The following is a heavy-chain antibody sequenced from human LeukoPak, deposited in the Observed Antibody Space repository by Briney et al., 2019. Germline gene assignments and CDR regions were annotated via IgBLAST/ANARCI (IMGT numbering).Heavy chain of an antibody. Sequence: PSETLSLTCAVYGGSFSGYYWSWIRQPPGKGLEWIGEINHSGSTNYNPSLKSRVTISVDTSKNQFSLKLSSVTAADTAVYYCARVRVAGLYYYYMDVWGKGTTVTVSS. D-gene: IGHD6-19*01. CDR2: INHSGST. J-gene: IGHJ6*03. V-gene: IGHV4-34*01. CDR3: ARVRVAGLYYYYMDV. CDR1: GGSFSGYY.